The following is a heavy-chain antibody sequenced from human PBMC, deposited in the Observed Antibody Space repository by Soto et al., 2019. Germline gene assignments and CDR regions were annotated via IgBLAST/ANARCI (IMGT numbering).Heavy chain of an antibody. CDR3: ARGGDFWSGYYTGLRYYYMDV. J-gene: IGHJ6*03. CDR1: GGSISSYY. CDR2: IYYSGST. D-gene: IGHD3-3*01. V-gene: IGHV4-59*01. Sequence: SETLSLTCTVSGGSISSYYWSWIRQPPGKGLEWIGYIYYSGSTNYNPSLKSRVTISVDTSKNQFSLKLSSVTAADTAVYYCARGGDFWSGYYTGLRYYYMDVWGKGTTVTVSS.